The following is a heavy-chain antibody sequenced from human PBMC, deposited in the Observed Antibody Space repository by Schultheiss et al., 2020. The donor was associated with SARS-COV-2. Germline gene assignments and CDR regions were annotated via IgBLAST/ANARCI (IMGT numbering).Heavy chain of an antibody. CDR2: ISSSSSTI. J-gene: IGHJ3*02. CDR3: ARWSYCSSTSCDAFDI. Sequence: GGSLRLSCEASEFSFKSYKIHWVRQAPGKGLEWVSYISSSSSTIYYADSVKGRFTISRDNAKNSLYLQMNSLRAEDTAVYYCARWSYCSSTSCDAFDIWGQGTMVTVSS. CDR1: EFSFKSYK. V-gene: IGHV3-48*04. D-gene: IGHD2-2*01.